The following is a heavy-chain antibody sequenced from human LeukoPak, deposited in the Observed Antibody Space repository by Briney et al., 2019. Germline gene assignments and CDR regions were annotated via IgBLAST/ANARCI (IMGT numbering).Heavy chain of an antibody. D-gene: IGHD2-2*01. CDR3: AKIYAPAGWFDR. CDR1: GFTFSSYA. V-gene: IGHV3-23*01. J-gene: IGHJ5*02. Sequence: GGSLRLSCAASGFTFSSYAMSWVRQAPGKGLEWVSAISGSGGSTYYADSVKGRFAISRDNSKNTLYLQMNSLRAEDTAVYYCAKIYAPAGWFDRWGQGTLVTVSS. CDR2: ISGSGGST.